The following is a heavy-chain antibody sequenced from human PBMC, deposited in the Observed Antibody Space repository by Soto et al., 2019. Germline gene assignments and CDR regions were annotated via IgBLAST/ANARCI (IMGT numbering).Heavy chain of an antibody. CDR2: IIPIFGTA. CDR3: AKNADFWSWGMDV. J-gene: IGHJ6*02. D-gene: IGHD3-3*01. Sequence: SVKVSCKASGGTFSSYAISWVRQAPGQGLEWMGGIIPIFGTANYAQKFQGRVTITADESTSTAYMELSSLRSEDTAVYYCAKNADFWSWGMDVWGQGTTVTVSS. CDR1: GGTFSSYA. V-gene: IGHV1-69*13.